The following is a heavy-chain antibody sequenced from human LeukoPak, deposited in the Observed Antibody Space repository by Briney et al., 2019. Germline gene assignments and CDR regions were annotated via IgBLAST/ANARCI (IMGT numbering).Heavy chain of an antibody. V-gene: IGHV1-2*02. J-gene: IGHJ4*02. CDR3: ATEEPLGYCSGGSCYPEGVGFDY. D-gene: IGHD2-15*01. CDR2: INPNSGGT. CDR1: GYTFTGYY. Sequence: ASVKVSCKASGYTFTGYYMHWVRQAPGQGLEWMGWINPNSGGTNYAQKFQGRVTMTRDTSISTAYMELSRLRSEDTAVYYCATEEPLGYCSGGSCYPEGVGFDYWGQGTLVTVSS.